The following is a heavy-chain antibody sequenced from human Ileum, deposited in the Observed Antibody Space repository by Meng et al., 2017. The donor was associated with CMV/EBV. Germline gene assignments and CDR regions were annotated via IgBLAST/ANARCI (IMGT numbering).Heavy chain of an antibody. D-gene: IGHD6-19*01. CDR2: IFFRGIA. Sequence: QVRLKRARPVLRKPAETLALTCPASGAPYGNVIPSWAWFRQSPGKAQELIGSIFFRGIADYNPSLKSRVTISLHATQKQFSLRLTSVTAADSAVYFCARDMTNQWFYYWGQGTLVTVSS. CDR3: ARDMTNQWFYY. CDR1: GAPYGNVIPS. J-gene: IGHJ4*02. V-gene: IGHV4-39*07.